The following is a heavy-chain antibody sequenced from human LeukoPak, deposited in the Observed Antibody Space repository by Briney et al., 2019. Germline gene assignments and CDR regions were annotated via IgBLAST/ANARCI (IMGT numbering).Heavy chain of an antibody. Sequence: PGGSLRLSCAASGFTFSSYAMHWVRQAPGKGLEWVAVISYDGNNKYSADSVKGRFTISRDNSKKTMYLQMNSLRAEDTAVYYCARDGYNEEDWYFDLWGRGILVTVSA. D-gene: IGHD5-24*01. V-gene: IGHV3-30-3*01. CDR3: ARDGYNEEDWYFDL. J-gene: IGHJ2*01. CDR2: ISYDGNNK. CDR1: GFTFSSYA.